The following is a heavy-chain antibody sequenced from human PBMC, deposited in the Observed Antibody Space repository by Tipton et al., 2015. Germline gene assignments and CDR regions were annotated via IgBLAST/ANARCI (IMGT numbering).Heavy chain of an antibody. CDR2: IHHGGTT. J-gene: IGHJ4*02. D-gene: IGHD3-22*01. CDR3: AREGWDSDSSGYDY. Sequence: LSLTCTVSGDSISSSSWWTWVRQPPGKGLEWIGEIHHGGTTNYNPSLNSRVTMSVDRSKNQFSLQLSSVTAADTAVYYCAREGWDSDSSGYDYWGQGTLVTVSS. V-gene: IGHV4-4*02. CDR1: GDSISSSSW.